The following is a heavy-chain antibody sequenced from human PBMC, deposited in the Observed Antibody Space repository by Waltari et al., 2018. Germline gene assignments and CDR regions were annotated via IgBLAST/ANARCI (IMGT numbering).Heavy chain of an antibody. CDR2: IYYSGNT. J-gene: IGHJ3*02. D-gene: IGHD2-21*01. CDR3: ARAHRPLDAFDI. Sequence: QVQLQESGPGLVKPSQTLSLTCTVSGGSIRSGLYYWSWIRQHPGKGLEWIRYIYYSGNTYYNPSLKSLVTISVDTSKNQFSLKLSSVTAADTAVYYCARAHRPLDAFDIWGQGTMVTVSS. CDR1: GGSIRSGLYY. V-gene: IGHV4-31*01.